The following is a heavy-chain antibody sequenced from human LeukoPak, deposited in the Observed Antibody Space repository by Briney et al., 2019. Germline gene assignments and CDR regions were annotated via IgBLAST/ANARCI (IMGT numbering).Heavy chain of an antibody. D-gene: IGHD2-21*02. V-gene: IGHV4-31*03. CDR3: ARVRVVTRRSRVPHFDY. CDR2: IYYSGST. CDR1: GGSISSGGYY. J-gene: IGHJ4*02. Sequence: PSETLSLTCTVCGGSISSGGYYWSWIRQHPGKGLEWIGYIYYSGSTYYNPSLKSRVTISVDTSKNQFSLKLSSVTAADTAVYYCARVRVVTRRSRVPHFDYWGQGTLVTVSS.